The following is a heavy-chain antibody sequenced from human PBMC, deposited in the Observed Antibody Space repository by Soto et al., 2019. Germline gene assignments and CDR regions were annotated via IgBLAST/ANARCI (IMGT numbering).Heavy chain of an antibody. CDR2: IYLNGDT. D-gene: IGHD6-13*01. CDR1: GYAIRSGYY. Sequence: SETLSLTCAVSGYAIRSGYYWGWIRQPPGKGLEWIGNIYLNGDTYYNPSLKSRVTISVDTSKNQFSLKLSSVTAADTAVYYCARGGFSSTWHLDYWGQGTLVTVSS. CDR3: ARGGFSSTWHLDY. J-gene: IGHJ4*02. V-gene: IGHV4-38-2*01.